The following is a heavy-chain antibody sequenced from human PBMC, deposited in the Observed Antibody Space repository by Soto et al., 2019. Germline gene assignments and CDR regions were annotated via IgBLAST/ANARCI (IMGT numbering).Heavy chain of an antibody. D-gene: IGHD2-21*02. J-gene: IGHJ3*02. Sequence: EVQLVESGGALGQPGGSLRLSCAASGFTFSSYDMNWVRQAPGTGPEWVAYISRSGGSISYADSLKGRFTISRDNAKNSLYLQMTSLRADDTAVDYCAREVTADGFDIWGQGTMVTVSS. V-gene: IGHV3-48*03. CDR2: ISRSGGSI. CDR3: AREVTADGFDI. CDR1: GFTFSSYD.